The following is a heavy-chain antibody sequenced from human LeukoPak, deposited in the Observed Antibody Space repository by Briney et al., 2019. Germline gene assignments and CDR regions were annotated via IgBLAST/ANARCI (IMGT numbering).Heavy chain of an antibody. CDR2: IIPIFGIA. CDR1: GGTFSSYA. CDR3: ARGTTYSITPFDY. Sequence: SVKVSCKASGGTFSSYAISWVRQAPGQGLEWMGRIIPIFGIANYAQKFQGRVTMTRDTSTSTVYMELSSLRSEDTAVYYCARGTTYSITPFDYWGQGTLVTVSS. V-gene: IGHV1-69*04. D-gene: IGHD4-11*01. J-gene: IGHJ4*02.